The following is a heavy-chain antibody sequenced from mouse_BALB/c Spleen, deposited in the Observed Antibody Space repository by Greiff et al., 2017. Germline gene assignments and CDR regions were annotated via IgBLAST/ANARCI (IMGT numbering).Heavy chain of an antibody. J-gene: IGHJ2*01. CDR3: MMYGNYARIYYFDY. CDR1: GYTFTSYW. D-gene: IGHD2-10*02. Sequence: LKQPGSELVRPGASVKLSCKASGYTFTSYWMHWVKQRPGQGLEWIGNIYPGSGSTNYDEKFKSKATLTVDTSSSTAYMQLSSLTSEDSAVYYCMMYGNYARIYYFDYWGQGTTLTVSS. V-gene: IGHV1S22*01. CDR2: IYPGSGST.